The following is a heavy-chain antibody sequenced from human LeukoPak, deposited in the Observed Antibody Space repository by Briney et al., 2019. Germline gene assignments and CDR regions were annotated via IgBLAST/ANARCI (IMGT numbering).Heavy chain of an antibody. CDR1: GFTFSSYS. J-gene: IGHJ4*02. Sequence: GGSLRFSRAASGFTFSSYSMNWVRQAPGKGLEWVSSISSSSSYIYYADSVKGRFTISRDNAKNSLYLQMNSLRAEDTAVYYCAVLSGYDKGRFFDYWGQGTLVTVSS. CDR3: AVLSGYDKGRFFDY. V-gene: IGHV3-21*01. D-gene: IGHD5-12*01. CDR2: ISSSSSYI.